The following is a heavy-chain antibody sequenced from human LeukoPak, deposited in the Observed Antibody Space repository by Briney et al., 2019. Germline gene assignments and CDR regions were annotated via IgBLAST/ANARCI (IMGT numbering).Heavy chain of an antibody. V-gene: IGHV3-21*01. CDR3: ATDQVNDYGDDTEFDY. Sequence: GGSLRLSCAASGFTFRSYSMNWVRQAPGKGLEWVSSISSSSSYIYYADSVKGRFTISRDNAKNSLYLQMNSLRGEDTAVYYCATDQVNDYGDDTEFDYWGQGTLVTVS. D-gene: IGHD4-17*01. CDR1: GFTFRSYS. CDR2: ISSSSSYI. J-gene: IGHJ4*02.